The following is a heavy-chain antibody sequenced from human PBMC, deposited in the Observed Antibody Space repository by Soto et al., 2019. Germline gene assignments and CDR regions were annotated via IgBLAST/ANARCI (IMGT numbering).Heavy chain of an antibody. Sequence: SETLSLTCTVSGGSISSYYWSWIRQPPGKGLEWIGYIYYSGSTNYNPSLKSRVTISVDTSKNQFSLKLSSVTAADTAVYYCARVHGDYPLLWFDPWGQGTLVTVSS. CDR3: ARVHGDYPLLWFDP. D-gene: IGHD4-17*01. CDR2: IYYSGST. V-gene: IGHV4-59*01. J-gene: IGHJ5*02. CDR1: GGSISSYY.